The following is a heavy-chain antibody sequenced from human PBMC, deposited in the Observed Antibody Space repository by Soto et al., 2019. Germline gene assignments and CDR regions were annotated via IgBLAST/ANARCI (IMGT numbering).Heavy chain of an antibody. D-gene: IGHD4-4*01. V-gene: IGHV3-30-3*01. CDR1: GFTFSSYA. Sequence: WGSLRLSCASSGFTFSSYAMHWVRQAPGKGLEWVAVISYDGSNKYYADSVKGRFTISRENSKNTLYLQMNSLRAEDTAVYYCARAVREVYIPFDDGGHGNQVTVS. CDR3: ARAVREVYIPFDD. J-gene: IGHJ4*01. CDR2: ISYDGSNK.